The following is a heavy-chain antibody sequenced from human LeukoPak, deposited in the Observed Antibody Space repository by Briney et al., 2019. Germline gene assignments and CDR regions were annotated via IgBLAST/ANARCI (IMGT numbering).Heavy chain of an antibody. J-gene: IGHJ4*02. V-gene: IGHV3-11*06. D-gene: IGHD6-13*01. CDR3: ARVGSTVAAGTPDY. CDR1: GFTFSDYY. Sequence: GGSLRHSCAASGFTFSDYYMSWIRQAPGKGLEWVSYISGSGSHTTYADSVRGRFTISRDNAKNSLSLQVNSLRADDTAVYYCARVGSTVAAGTPDYWGERPLDTVSS. CDR2: ISGSGSHT.